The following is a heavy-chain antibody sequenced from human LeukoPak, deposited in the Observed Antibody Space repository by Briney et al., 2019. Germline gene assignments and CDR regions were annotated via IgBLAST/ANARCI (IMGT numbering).Heavy chain of an antibody. J-gene: IGHJ4*02. V-gene: IGHV4-39*07. Sequence: KPSETLSLTCTVSGGSISSSSYYWGWIRQPPGKGLEWIGSIYYSGSTYYNPSLKSRVTISVDTSKNQFSLKLSSVTAADTAVHYCARETTLRRYYFDYWGQGTLVTVSS. CDR1: GGSISSSSYY. CDR2: IYYSGST. D-gene: IGHD1-14*01. CDR3: ARETTLRRYYFDY.